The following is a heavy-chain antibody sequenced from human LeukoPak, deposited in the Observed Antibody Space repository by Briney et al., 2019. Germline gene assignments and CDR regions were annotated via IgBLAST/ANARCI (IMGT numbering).Heavy chain of an antibody. D-gene: IGHD3-10*01. Sequence: ASVKVSCKASGYTFTGYYMHWVRQAPGQGLEWMGWINPNSGGTNYAQKFQGRVTMTRDTSISTAYMELSRLRSDDTAVYYCARDPVLLWFGENPHYYFDYWGQGTLVTVSS. V-gene: IGHV1-2*02. J-gene: IGHJ4*02. CDR2: INPNSGGT. CDR3: ARDPVLLWFGENPHYYFDY. CDR1: GYTFTGYY.